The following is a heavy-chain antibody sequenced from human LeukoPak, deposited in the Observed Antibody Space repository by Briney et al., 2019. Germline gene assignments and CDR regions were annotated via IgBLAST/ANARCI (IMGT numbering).Heavy chain of an antibody. Sequence: ASVKVSCKASGYTFTSYGISWVRQAPGQGLEWMGWISAYNGNTNYAQKLQGRVTMTTDTSTSIAYMELRSLRSDDTAVYYCARHCSGGSCYRRTDYWGQGTLVTVSS. D-gene: IGHD2-15*01. J-gene: IGHJ4*02. CDR1: GYTFTSYG. CDR2: ISAYNGNT. CDR3: ARHCSGGSCYRRTDY. V-gene: IGHV1-18*01.